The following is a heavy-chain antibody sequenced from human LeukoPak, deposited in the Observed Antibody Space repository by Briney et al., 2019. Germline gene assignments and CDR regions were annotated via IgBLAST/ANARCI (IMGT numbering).Heavy chain of an antibody. Sequence: GGSLRLSCAASTFTFSSYAMHWVRQAPGKGWKGWAGILHDGSNNYYADSGMGRFTISRDNSKNTLPLQMNGVRAADTAVYYCGRDGDSSGYFYFDNWGQGTLVTVSS. V-gene: IGHV3-30-3*01. CDR2: ILHDGSNN. CDR3: GRDGDSSGYFYFDN. D-gene: IGHD3-22*01. J-gene: IGHJ4*02. CDR1: TFTFSSYA.